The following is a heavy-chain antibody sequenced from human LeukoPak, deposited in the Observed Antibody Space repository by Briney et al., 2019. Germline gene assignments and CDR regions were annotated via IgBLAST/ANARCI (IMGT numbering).Heavy chain of an antibody. J-gene: IGHJ4*02. CDR3: ARVWEAAPRQYYFDY. CDR1: GGSISSHY. D-gene: IGHD6-13*01. CDR2: IYYSGST. Sequence: SETLSLTCTVSGGSISSHYWSWIRQPPGKGLEWIGYIYYSGSTNYSPSLKSRVTISVDTSKNQFSLKLSSVTAADTAVYYCARVWEAAPRQYYFDYWGQGTLVTVSS. V-gene: IGHV4-59*11.